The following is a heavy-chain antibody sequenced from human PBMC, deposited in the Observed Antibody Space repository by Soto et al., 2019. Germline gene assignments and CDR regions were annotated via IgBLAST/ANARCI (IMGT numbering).Heavy chain of an antibody. Sequence: GGSLRLSCTASGFTFGDYAMSWFRQAPGKGLEWVGFIRSKAYGGTTEYAASVKGRFTISRDDSKSIAYLQMNSLKTEDTAVYYCTRPRVRGVIVEAAGGYWGQGTLVTVSS. V-gene: IGHV3-49*03. D-gene: IGHD3-10*01. J-gene: IGHJ4*02. CDR2: IRSKAYGGTT. CDR1: GFTFGDYA. CDR3: TRPRVRGVIVEAAGGY.